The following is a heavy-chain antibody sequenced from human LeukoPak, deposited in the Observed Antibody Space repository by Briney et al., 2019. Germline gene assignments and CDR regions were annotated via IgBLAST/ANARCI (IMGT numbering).Heavy chain of an antibody. J-gene: IGHJ3*02. CDR3: ARDGPDLTLPAAFDI. Sequence: TGGSLRLSCAASGFTVSSNYMSWVRQAPGKGLECVSVIYSSGGTYYADSVKGRFTISRDNSKNTLYLQMNSLRAEDTAVYYCARDGPDLTLPAAFDIWGQGTMVTVSS. CDR2: IYSSGGT. V-gene: IGHV3-66*03. D-gene: IGHD1-14*01. CDR1: GFTVSSNY.